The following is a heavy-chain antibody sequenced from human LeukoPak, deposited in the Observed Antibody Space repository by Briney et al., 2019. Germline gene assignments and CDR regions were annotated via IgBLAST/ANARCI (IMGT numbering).Heavy chain of an antibody. CDR3: ARRSCSGGSRYSPGELWFHP. D-gene: IGHD2-15*01. CDR1: GYSFTSYW. J-gene: IGHJ5*02. CDR2: IYAGDSET. V-gene: IGHV5-51*01. Sequence: GESLKISCKGSGYSFTSYWSGWVGQMPGKGLEWMGIIYAGDSETRYSPSFQGQVTIPAHKSLSTAYLQWSSLKASDTAMYYCARRSCSGGSRYSPGELWFHPWGQGTLVRVSS.